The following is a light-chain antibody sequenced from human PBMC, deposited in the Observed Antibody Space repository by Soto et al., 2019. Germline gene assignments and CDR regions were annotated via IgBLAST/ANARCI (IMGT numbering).Light chain of an antibody. CDR1: QSISNW. CDR3: QQYDTYSPWT. V-gene: IGKV1-5*01. J-gene: IGKJ2*02. Sequence: DIQMTQSRSTLSASVGDRVTITCRASQSISNWLAWYQQKPGIAPKLLIYDASSLESGVPSRFSGSGSGTEFTLTISSLQPDDFATYYCQQYDTYSPWTFGQGTKLEI. CDR2: DAS.